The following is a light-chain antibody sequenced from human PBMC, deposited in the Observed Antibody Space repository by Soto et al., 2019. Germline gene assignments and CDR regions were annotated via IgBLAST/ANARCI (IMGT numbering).Light chain of an antibody. Sequence: DIQMTQSPSSLSASVGGRVTITCRASQSIVSYLNWYQQKPGKAPKLLIYAASSLQSGVPSRFSGSGSGTDFTLTISSLQPEDFATYYCQQSYSTPYTFGQGTKLEI. CDR3: QQSYSTPYT. CDR1: QSIVSY. V-gene: IGKV1-39*01. CDR2: AAS. J-gene: IGKJ2*01.